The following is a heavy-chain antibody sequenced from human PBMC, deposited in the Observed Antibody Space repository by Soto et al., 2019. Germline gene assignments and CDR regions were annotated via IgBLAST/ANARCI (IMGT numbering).Heavy chain of an antibody. D-gene: IGHD1-26*01. Sequence: GGSLRLSCEASGLTFSSYWMSWVRQAPGKGLEWVAVIWYDGSNKYYADSVKGRFTISRDNSKNTLYLQMNSLRAEDTAVYYCARYWEVGAPQPRGYYYGMDVWGQGTTVTVSS. CDR2: IWYDGSNK. J-gene: IGHJ6*02. CDR3: ARYWEVGAPQPRGYYYGMDV. V-gene: IGHV3-33*01. CDR1: GLTFSSYW.